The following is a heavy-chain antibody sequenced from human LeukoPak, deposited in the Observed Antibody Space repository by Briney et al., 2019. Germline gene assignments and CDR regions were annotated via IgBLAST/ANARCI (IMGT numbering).Heavy chain of an antibody. Sequence: GGSLRLSCAASGFTFSSYAMSWVRQAPGKGLEWVSAISNSGGNTYYADSVKGRFTISRDNSKNTLYLQMNSLRAEDTAVYYCARHNYGVDYWGQGTLVTVSS. D-gene: IGHD4-11*01. V-gene: IGHV3-23*01. CDR3: ARHNYGVDY. CDR1: GFTFSSYA. CDR2: ISNSGGNT. J-gene: IGHJ4*02.